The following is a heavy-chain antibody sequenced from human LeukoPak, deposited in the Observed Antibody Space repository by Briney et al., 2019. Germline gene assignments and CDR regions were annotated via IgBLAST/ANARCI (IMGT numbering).Heavy chain of an antibody. Sequence: ASVKVSCKASVYIFTGCYMHWVRQAPAQGLEWMGWINPNSGDTNYAQKFQGRVTMTRDTSISTAYMELSRLRDDDTVVYYCARGYSSGWYYLHYWGQGTLVTVSS. D-gene: IGHD6-19*01. CDR3: ARGYSSGWYYLHY. CDR2: INPNSGDT. J-gene: IGHJ4*02. CDR1: VYIFTGCY. V-gene: IGHV1-2*02.